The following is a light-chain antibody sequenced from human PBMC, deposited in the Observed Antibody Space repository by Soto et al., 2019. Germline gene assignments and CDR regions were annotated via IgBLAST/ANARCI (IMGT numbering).Light chain of an antibody. Sequence: DIQMTQSPSSLSASVGDRVTITCRASQDIQNALGWYQQKPGKAPKRLIYAASSLQSGVPSRFRGSRSGTEFTPTISSLQPEDFATYYCLQHDSNVWTFGQGTKVEIK. J-gene: IGKJ1*01. CDR2: AAS. V-gene: IGKV1-17*01. CDR3: LQHDSNVWT. CDR1: QDIQNA.